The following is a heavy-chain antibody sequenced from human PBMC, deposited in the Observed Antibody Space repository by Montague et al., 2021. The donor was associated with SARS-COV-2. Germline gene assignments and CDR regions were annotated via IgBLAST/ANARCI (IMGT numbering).Heavy chain of an antibody. CDR3: ARGVPGGYCTGGSCKEGAFDI. CDR1: GDPLSSGGARYA. Sequence: TLSLTCAVSGDPLSSGGARYAWSWIRQPPGKGLEWIGNIYHTGSTFHNPSLRSRLTLSVDKSRNAFSLTLSSVTAADTAVYYFARGVPGGYCTGGSCKEGAFDIWGQGTMVTVSS. V-gene: IGHV4-30-2*05. D-gene: IGHD2-15*01. CDR2: IYHTGST. J-gene: IGHJ3*02.